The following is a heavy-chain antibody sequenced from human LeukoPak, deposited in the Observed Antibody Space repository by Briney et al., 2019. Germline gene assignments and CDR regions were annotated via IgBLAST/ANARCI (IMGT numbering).Heavy chain of an antibody. D-gene: IGHD3-22*01. CDR2: INDNGRST. J-gene: IGHJ4*02. V-gene: IGHV3-64*04. CDR1: GFTFSKYA. CDR3: ARGDLYYYDSSGPFDY. Sequence: PGGSLRLSCSASGFTFSKYAMHWVRQAPGKGLEYVSAINDNGRSTYYADSVKGRFSISRDNSKNTLYLQMNSLRAEDTAVYYCARGDLYYYDSSGPFDYWGQGTLVTVSS.